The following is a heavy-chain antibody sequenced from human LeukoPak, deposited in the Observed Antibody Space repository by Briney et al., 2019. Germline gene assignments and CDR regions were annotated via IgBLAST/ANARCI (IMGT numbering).Heavy chain of an antibody. CDR1: GYTFTSYY. Sequence: ASVKVSCKASGYTFTSYYMHWVRQAPGQGLEWMGIINPSGGSTSYAQKFQGRVTMTRDTSTSTVYMELSSLRSEDTAVYYCAREDSSGYYYGSTPDYWGQGTLATVSS. CDR3: AREDSSGYYYGSTPDY. D-gene: IGHD3-22*01. J-gene: IGHJ4*02. CDR2: INPSGGST. V-gene: IGHV1-46*01.